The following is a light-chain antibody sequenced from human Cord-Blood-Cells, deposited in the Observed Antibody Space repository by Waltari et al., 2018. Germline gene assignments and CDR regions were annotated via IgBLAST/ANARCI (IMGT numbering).Light chain of an antibody. Sequence: QSALTQPASVSGSPGQSITISCTGTSSDVGGYNYVSWYQQHPGKAPKLMLYDVSNRPSGVSNRFSGSQSGNTASLTISGLQAEDEADYYCSSYTSSSTAVFGGGTQLTVL. J-gene: IGLJ7*01. V-gene: IGLV2-14*01. CDR2: DVS. CDR3: SSYTSSSTAV. CDR1: SSDVGGYNY.